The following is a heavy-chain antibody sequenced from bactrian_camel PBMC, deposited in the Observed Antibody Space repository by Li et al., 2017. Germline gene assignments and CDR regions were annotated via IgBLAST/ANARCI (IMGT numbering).Heavy chain of an antibody. D-gene: IGHD2*01. CDR2: IDTDGTTT. CDR3: AADPRCPTCSGGLCYSHY. Sequence: VQLVESGGGSVQAGGSLRLSCTASGYTYSSVCLAWFRQAPGKEHEGVAAIDTDGTTTYSDSVKGRFTLSKDSDKNTLYLQMNTLKPEDTGMYYCAADPRCPTCSGGLCYSHYWGQGTQVTVS. V-gene: IGHV3S6*01. J-gene: IGHJ4*01. CDR1: GYTYSSVC.